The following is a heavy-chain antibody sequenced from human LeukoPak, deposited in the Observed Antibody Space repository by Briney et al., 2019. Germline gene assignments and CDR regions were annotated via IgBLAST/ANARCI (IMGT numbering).Heavy chain of an antibody. V-gene: IGHV3-23*01. CDR3: AKDLGGRWLQPDS. CDR1: GFTFSSYG. Sequence: GRSLRLSCAASGFTFSSYGMHWVRQAPGKGLEWVSAISGSGTNTYYADSVKGRFTISRDNSRNTLYLQMNSLRAEDTAVYSCAKDLGGRWLQPDSWGQGTLVTVSS. D-gene: IGHD5-24*01. J-gene: IGHJ4*02. CDR2: ISGSGTNT.